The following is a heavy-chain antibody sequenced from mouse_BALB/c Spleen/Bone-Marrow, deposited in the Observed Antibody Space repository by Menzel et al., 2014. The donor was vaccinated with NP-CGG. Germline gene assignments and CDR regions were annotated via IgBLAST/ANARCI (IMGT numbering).Heavy chain of an antibody. D-gene: IGHD2-1*01. CDR3: ARGLWGNYYFDY. J-gene: IGHJ2*01. CDR1: GYTFTDYN. CDR2: IYPYNGVT. V-gene: IGHV1S29*02. Sequence: EVKLQESGPELVKPGASVKMSCKASGYTFTDYNIHWVKQSHGKSLEWIGYIYPYNGVTGYNQKFKSKATLTVDNSSITAYMELRSLTSEDSAAYYCARGLWGNYYFDYWGQGTTLTVSS.